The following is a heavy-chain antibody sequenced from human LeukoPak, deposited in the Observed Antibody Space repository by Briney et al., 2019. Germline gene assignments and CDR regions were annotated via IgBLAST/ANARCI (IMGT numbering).Heavy chain of an antibody. CDR2: ISRSSSNI. CDR3: ARDGYYYNGMDV. Sequence: PGGSLRLSCAASGFSFSSYSMNWVRQAPGKGLEWVSSISRSSSNIYYTDSVKGRFTISRDNAKNSLYLQMNSLRAEDTAVYYCARDGYYYNGMDVWGQGTTVTVSS. V-gene: IGHV3-21*01. J-gene: IGHJ6*02. CDR1: GFSFSSYS.